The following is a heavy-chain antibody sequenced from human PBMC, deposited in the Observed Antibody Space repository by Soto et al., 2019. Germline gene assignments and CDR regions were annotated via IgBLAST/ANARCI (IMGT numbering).Heavy chain of an antibody. J-gene: IGHJ4*02. Sequence: PGGSLRLSCTASGFTFSSYAMSWVRQAPGKGLEWVSGISGSGGSTYHADSVKGRFTISRDNSKNTLYLQMNSLRAEDTAVYYCAKDQTIAIFGVVIPYYDYWAREPWSPSPQ. CDR1: GFTFSSYA. CDR3: AKDQTIAIFGVVIPYYDY. D-gene: IGHD3-3*01. CDR2: ISGSGGST. V-gene: IGHV3-23*01.